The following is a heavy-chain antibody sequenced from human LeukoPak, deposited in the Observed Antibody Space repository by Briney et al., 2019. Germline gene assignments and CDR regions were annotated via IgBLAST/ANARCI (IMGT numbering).Heavy chain of an antibody. CDR1: GFNLTDYA. CDR2: ISGSGVIT. V-gene: IGHV3-23*01. J-gene: IGHJ6*02. D-gene: IGHD6-25*01. Sequence: GGSLRLSCAASGFNLTDYAMNWVRLAPGKGLEWVSGISGSGVITYYADSVKGRFTSSRDNSKNTVYLQMNSLRAKDTAVYYCAKARLPYSRMDVWGQGTTVTVSS. CDR3: AKARLPYSRMDV.